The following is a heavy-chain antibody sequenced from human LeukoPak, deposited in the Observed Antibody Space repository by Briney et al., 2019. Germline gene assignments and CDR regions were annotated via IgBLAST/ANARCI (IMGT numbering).Heavy chain of an antibody. CDR1: GYTFTYYY. J-gene: IGHJ5*02. CDR2: IDPNSGGT. D-gene: IGHD3-10*01. V-gene: IGHV1-2*02. CDR3: ASFEVGA. Sequence: ALVKVSCKAFGYTFTYYYIHWVRQAPGQGLEWMGWIDPNSGGTNSPQKFQDRVTMTRDTSISTAYMELSRLRSDDTAVYYCASFEVGAWGQGTLVAVSS.